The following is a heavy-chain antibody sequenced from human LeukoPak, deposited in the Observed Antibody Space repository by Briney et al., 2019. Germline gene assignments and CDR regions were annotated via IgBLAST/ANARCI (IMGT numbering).Heavy chain of an antibody. Sequence: SETLSLTCTVSGVSISSYYWSWIRQPPGKGLEWIGYIYYSGSTNYNPSLKSRVTISVDTSKNQFSLKLSSVTAADTAVYYCARASYYDFWSGYYYYGMDVWGQGTTVTVSS. V-gene: IGHV4-59*01. CDR3: ARASYYDFWSGYYYYGMDV. CDR2: IYYSGST. CDR1: GVSISSYY. J-gene: IGHJ6*02. D-gene: IGHD3-3*01.